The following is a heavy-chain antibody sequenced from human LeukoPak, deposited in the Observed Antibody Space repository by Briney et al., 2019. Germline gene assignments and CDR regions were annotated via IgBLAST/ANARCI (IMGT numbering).Heavy chain of an antibody. CDR2: ISSSSSYI. D-gene: IGHD6-13*01. Sequence: GGSLRLSCAASGFTFSSYSINWVRQAPGKGLEWVSSISSSSSYIYYADSVKGRFTISRDNAKNSLYLQMNSLRAEDTAVYYCARDIAAAGTDFFDYWGQGTLVTVSS. J-gene: IGHJ4*02. CDR1: GFTFSSYS. CDR3: ARDIAAAGTDFFDY. V-gene: IGHV3-21*01.